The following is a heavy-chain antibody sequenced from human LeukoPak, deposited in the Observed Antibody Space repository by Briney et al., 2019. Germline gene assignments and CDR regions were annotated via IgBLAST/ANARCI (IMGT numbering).Heavy chain of an antibody. D-gene: IGHD6-19*01. CDR1: GYSFIPYW. Sequence: GESLKISCKGSGYSFIPYWIGWVRQMPGKGLEWMGIIYPGDSDTRYSPSFQGQVTISADKSISTAYLQRSSLKASDTAMYYCARPIARAASDALDIWGQGTMVTVSS. J-gene: IGHJ3*02. CDR3: ARPIARAASDALDI. CDR2: IYPGDSDT. V-gene: IGHV5-51*01.